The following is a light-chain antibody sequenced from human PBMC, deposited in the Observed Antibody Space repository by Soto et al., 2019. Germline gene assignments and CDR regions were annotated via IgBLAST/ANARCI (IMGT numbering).Light chain of an antibody. CDR2: GAS. V-gene: IGKV3-15*01. J-gene: IGKJ4*01. CDR3: QQYNNWPPLT. Sequence: TQSPSSLSASVGDRVTITCRASQGISNNLAWYQQKPGQAPRLLIYGASTRATGIPARFSGSGSGTEFTLTISSLQSEDFAVYYCQQYNNWPPLTFGGGTKVEIK. CDR1: QGISNN.